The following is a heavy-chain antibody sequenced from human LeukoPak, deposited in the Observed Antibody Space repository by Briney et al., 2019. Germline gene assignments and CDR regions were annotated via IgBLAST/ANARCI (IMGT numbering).Heavy chain of an antibody. D-gene: IGHD4-17*01. CDR3: ARYGDRDY. V-gene: IGHV4-39*07. Sequence: SETLSLTCTVSGGSISSSSYYWGWIRQPPGKGLEWIGSIYYSGSTYYNPSLKSRVTISVNTSKNQFSLKLSSVTAADTAAYYCARYGDRDYWGQGTLVTVSS. CDR1: GGSISSSSYY. J-gene: IGHJ4*02. CDR2: IYYSGST.